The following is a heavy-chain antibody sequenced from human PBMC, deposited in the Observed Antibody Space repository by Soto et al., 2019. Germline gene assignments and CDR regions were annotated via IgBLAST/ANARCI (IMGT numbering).Heavy chain of an antibody. Sequence: EVQLLKPGGGLVQPGGSLRLSCAASGLTFSGFAMSGVRQARGRGLEWVSAIIGGGGSNYYSDSVKGRFTISRDNSKNTLYLQMNSLRAEDTAVYYCAKDHTPQQLATYWYFDLWGRGTLVTVSS. CDR3: AKDHTPQQLATYWYFDL. J-gene: IGHJ2*01. V-gene: IGHV3-23*01. CDR2: IIGGGGSN. D-gene: IGHD6-13*01. CDR1: GLTFSGFA.